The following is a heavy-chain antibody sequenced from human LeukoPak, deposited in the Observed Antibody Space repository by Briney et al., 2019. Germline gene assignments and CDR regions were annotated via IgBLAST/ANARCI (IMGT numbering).Heavy chain of an antibody. CDR3: AREERDYDFWSPIPDYYGMDV. J-gene: IGHJ6*02. V-gene: IGHV1-24*01. D-gene: IGHD3-3*01. CDR1: GYTLTELS. CDR2: LDPEDGET. Sequence: ASVKVSCKVSGYTLTELSMHWVRQAPGKGLEWMGGLDPEDGETIYAQKFQGRVTMTEDTSTDTAYMELSSLRSEDTAVYYCAREERDYDFWSPIPDYYGMDVWGQGTTVTVSS.